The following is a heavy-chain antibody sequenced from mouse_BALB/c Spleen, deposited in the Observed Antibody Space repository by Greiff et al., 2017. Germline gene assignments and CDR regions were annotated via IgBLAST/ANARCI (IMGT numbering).Heavy chain of an antibody. CDR3: ARAGIYYAMDY. D-gene: IGHD4-1*01. J-gene: IGHJ4*01. CDR1: GFSLTSYG. CDR2: IWAGGST. V-gene: IGHV2-9*02. Sequence: VKLVESGPGLVAPSQSLSITCTVSGFSLTSYGVHWVRQPPGKGLEWLGVIWAGGSTNYNSALMSRLSISKDNSKSQVFLKMNSLQTDDTAMYYCARAGIYYAMDYWGQGTSVTVSS.